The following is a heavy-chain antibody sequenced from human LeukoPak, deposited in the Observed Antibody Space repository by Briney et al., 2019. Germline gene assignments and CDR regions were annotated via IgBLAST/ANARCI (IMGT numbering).Heavy chain of an antibody. D-gene: IGHD2-2*01. Sequence: SQTLSLTCAISGDSVSSNSAAWNWIRQSPSRGLEWLGRTYYRSKWYNDYAVSVKSRITINPDTSKNQFSLQLNSVTPEDTAVYYCARGYCSSTSCYEATFDYWGQGTLVTVSS. CDR3: ARGYCSSTSCYEATFDY. CDR1: GDSVSSNSAA. V-gene: IGHV6-1*01. J-gene: IGHJ4*02. CDR2: TYYRSKWYN.